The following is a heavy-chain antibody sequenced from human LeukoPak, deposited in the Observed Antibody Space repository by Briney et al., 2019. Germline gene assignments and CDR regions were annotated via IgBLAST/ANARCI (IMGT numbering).Heavy chain of an antibody. CDR2: ISYDGSNK. J-gene: IGHJ6*02. V-gene: IGHV3-30-3*01. Sequence: GGSLRLSCAASGFTFSSYAMHWVRQAPGKGLEWVAVISYDGSNKYYADSVKGRFTISRDNSTNALYLQMHSLRAEDPAVYYCAMGSYCRGGSCYYGMDVGGQKTTVTVFS. CDR1: GFTFSSYA. D-gene: IGHD2-15*01. CDR3: AMGSYCRGGSCYYGMDV.